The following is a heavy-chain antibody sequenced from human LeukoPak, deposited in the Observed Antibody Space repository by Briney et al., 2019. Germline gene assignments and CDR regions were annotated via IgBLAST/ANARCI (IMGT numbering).Heavy chain of an antibody. Sequence: GGSLRPSCAASGLTFSSYGMHWVRQAPGKGLEWVAVISYDGSNKYYADSVKGRFTISRDNSKNTLYLQMNSLRAEDTAVYYCAKGSYLDYWGQGTLVTVSS. J-gene: IGHJ4*02. CDR2: ISYDGSNK. CDR1: GLTFSSYG. CDR3: AKGSYLDY. V-gene: IGHV3-30*18.